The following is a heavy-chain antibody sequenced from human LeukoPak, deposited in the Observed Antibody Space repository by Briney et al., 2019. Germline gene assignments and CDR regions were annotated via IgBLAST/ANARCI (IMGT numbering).Heavy chain of an antibody. CDR3: ASYDSSRGGFDP. J-gene: IGHJ5*02. CDR2: IYPGDSDT. CDR1: GYSFTNYW. Sequence: PGESLQISCKGSGYSFTNYWIGWVRQLPGKGLDWMGIIYPGDSDTRYSPSFLGQVTISADKSISTAYLQWSSLKASDTAIYYCASYDSSRGGFDPWGQGTLVTVSS. D-gene: IGHD3-22*01. V-gene: IGHV5-51*01.